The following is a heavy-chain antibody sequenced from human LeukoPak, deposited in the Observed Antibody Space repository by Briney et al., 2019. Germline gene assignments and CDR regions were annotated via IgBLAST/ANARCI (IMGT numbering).Heavy chain of an antibody. D-gene: IGHD2-15*01. Sequence: SGPTLVKPTQTLTLTCTFSVFSLSITGVGVGWIRQPPGKALEWLALIYWDDDKHYSPSLKSRLTITKDTSKNQVVLTMTNMETVDTATYYCVHSLRVVAGKYYFDYWGQGTLVTVSS. CDR1: VFSLSITGVG. CDR3: VHSLRVVAGKYYFDY. CDR2: IYWDDDK. J-gene: IGHJ4*02. V-gene: IGHV2-5*02.